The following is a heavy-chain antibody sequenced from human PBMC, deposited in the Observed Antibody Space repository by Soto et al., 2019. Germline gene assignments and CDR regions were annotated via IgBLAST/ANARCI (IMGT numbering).Heavy chain of an antibody. V-gene: IGHV1-3*01. CDR2: ISAVDGQI. CDR3: ARGFRDPSFSGFDY. D-gene: IGHD2-21*02. CDR1: GYTFTNYP. J-gene: IGHJ4*02. Sequence: QVQLVQSGTEVRKPGASVKPSCRASGYTFTNYPLHWVRQAPGQRPQWLGWISAVDGQIKYSQKFQGRVTLTTDTSASTTYMELSSLRSDDTAMYYCARGFRDPSFSGFDYWGQGALVTVSS.